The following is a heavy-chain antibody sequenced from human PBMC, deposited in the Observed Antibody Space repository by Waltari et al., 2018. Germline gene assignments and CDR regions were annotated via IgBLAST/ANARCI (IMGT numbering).Heavy chain of an antibody. J-gene: IGHJ4*01. CDR3: ANGRDDSWLYYVDF. Sequence: QITLKESGSAVVKPTQTLTLTCSFSGFSLDTSGEGVAWIRQPPGKALEWLALILSNDDKRYSPTLKCRRAITKYSSQYQVFLRMTNMYPGDTGTYLGANGRDDSWLYYVDFWGHGAPVTVS. V-gene: IGHV2-5*04. CDR1: GFSLDTSGEG. CDR2: ILSNDDK. D-gene: IGHD6-13*01.